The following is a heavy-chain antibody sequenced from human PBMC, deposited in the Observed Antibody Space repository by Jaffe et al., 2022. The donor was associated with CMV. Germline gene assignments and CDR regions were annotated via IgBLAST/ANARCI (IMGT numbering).Heavy chain of an antibody. CDR3: ARLDRLGYCNGDSCYGARRFFDY. D-gene: IGHD2-15*01. J-gene: IGHJ4*02. CDR2: IYYSGST. V-gene: IGHV4-39*01. Sequence: QLQLQESGPGLVKPSETLSLTCTVSGGSISSGSYYWGWIRQPPGKGLEWIGSIYYSGSTYYNPSLKSRVTISVDTSKNQFSLRLSSVTAADTAVYYCARLDRLGYCNGDSCYGARRFFDYWGQGTLVTVSS. CDR1: GGSISSGSYY.